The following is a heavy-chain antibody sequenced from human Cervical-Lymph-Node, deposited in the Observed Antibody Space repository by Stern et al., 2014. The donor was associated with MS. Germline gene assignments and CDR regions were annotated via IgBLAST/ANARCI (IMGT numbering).Heavy chain of an antibody. CDR3: ARGSGRDFFDY. J-gene: IGHJ4*02. CDR1: GYSFTNYW. CDR2: IYPGGSGT. Sequence: VRLVQSGAEVKKPGEVLKISCKGSGYSFTNYWIGWVRQLPGESLEWVGDIYPGGSGTKYSPSFQGQVTISADNSISTAYLQWSSLKASDTAMYYCARGSGRDFFDYWGQGTLVTVSS. V-gene: IGHV5-51*01. D-gene: IGHD3-3*01.